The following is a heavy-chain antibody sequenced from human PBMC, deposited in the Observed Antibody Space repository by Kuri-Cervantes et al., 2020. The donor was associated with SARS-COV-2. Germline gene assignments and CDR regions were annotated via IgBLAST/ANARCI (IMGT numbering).Heavy chain of an antibody. V-gene: IGHV3-74*01. J-gene: IGHJ4*02. D-gene: IGHD1-1*01. Sequence: GESLKISCAASGFTFNGRWILWVRQAPGKGLVWVSRINPDGSYTNNADSVKGRFTLSRDNAKNMLFLQMNSLRAEDTAVYYCVRDGDHWNFDYWGQGTLVTVSS. CDR2: INPDGSYT. CDR3: VRDGDHWNFDY. CDR1: GFTFNGRW.